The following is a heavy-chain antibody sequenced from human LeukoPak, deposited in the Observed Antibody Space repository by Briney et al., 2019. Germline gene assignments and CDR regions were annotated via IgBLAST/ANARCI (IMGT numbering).Heavy chain of an antibody. Sequence: GGSLRLSCAASGFTFDDYGMSWVRQAPGKGLEWVAGINWNGGSTGYADSVKGRFSISRDNAKNTLYLQMNSLRADDTAVYYCVREQTSLTTFGMDVWGKGTALTIST. CDR2: INWNGGST. V-gene: IGHV3-20*04. J-gene: IGHJ6*04. CDR3: VREQTSLTTFGMDV. CDR1: GFTFDDYG. D-gene: IGHD1-1*01.